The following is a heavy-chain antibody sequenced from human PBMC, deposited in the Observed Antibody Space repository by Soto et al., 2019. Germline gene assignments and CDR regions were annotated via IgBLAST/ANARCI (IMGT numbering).Heavy chain of an antibody. CDR1: GFTFSSYW. D-gene: IGHD4-4*01. J-gene: IGHJ4*02. Sequence: GSLRLSCSASGFTFSSYWMSWVRQAPGKGLEWVANIKQDGSENYYVDSVRGRFTISRDNAKNTLYLQLNSLRAEDTAVYYCAKAFTVTTFEVGYWGQGTLVTVS. CDR3: AKAFTVTTFEVGY. CDR2: IKQDGSEN. V-gene: IGHV3-7*03.